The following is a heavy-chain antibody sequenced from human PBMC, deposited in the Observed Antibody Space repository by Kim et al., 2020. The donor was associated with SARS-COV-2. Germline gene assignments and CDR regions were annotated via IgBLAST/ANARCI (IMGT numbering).Heavy chain of an antibody. CDR1: GGSFSGYY. D-gene: IGHD6-19*01. Sequence: SETLSLTCAVYGGSFSGYYWSWIRQPPGKGLEWIGEINHSGSTNYNPSLKSRVTISVDTSKNQFSLKLSSVTAADTAVYYCAREGWYVARDGVYGMDVWGQGTTVTVSS. CDR2: INHSGST. V-gene: IGHV4-34*01. CDR3: AREGWYVARDGVYGMDV. J-gene: IGHJ6*02.